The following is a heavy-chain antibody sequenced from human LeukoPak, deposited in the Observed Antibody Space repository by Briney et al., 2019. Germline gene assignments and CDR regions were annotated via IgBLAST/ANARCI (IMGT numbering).Heavy chain of an antibody. Sequence: GGSLRLSCAASGFTFSSYGMHWVRQAPGKGLEWVAFIRYDGSNKYYADSVKGRFTISRDNSKNTLYLQTNSLRAEDTAVYYCAKDGASYDFWSGRDGNYYMDVWGKGTTVTVSS. CDR1: GFTFSSYG. V-gene: IGHV3-30*02. D-gene: IGHD3-3*01. CDR2: IRYDGSNK. J-gene: IGHJ6*03. CDR3: AKDGASYDFWSGRDGNYYMDV.